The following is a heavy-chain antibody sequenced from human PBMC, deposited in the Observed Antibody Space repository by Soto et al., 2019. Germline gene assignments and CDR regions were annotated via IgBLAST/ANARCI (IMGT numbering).Heavy chain of an antibody. Sequence: PGGSLRLSCAASGFIFSGHYMDWVRQAPGKGLEWVGRARIKVSGDTTAYAASVKGRFTTSRDDSKNSLFLQMNSLKTEDTAVYFCARLMGTSFDLWDQGTLVTVSS. CDR2: ARIKVSGDTT. CDR1: GFIFSGHY. J-gene: IGHJ5*02. V-gene: IGHV3-72*01. CDR3: ARLMGTSFDL.